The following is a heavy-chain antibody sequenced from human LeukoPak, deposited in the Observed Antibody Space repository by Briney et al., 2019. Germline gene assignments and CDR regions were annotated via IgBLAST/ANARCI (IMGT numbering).Heavy chain of an antibody. CDR2: ISGNGGRT. CDR3: AKVAEMDTILGKFDN. Sequence: PGGSLRLSCAASGFTFSSYVMSWVRQAPGKGLEWVSAISGNGGRTYYADSVKGRFTISRDNSRNTLFLQMNSLRAEDTAVYYCAKVAEMDTILGKFDNWGQGTLVTVSS. J-gene: IGHJ5*02. CDR1: GFTFSSYV. V-gene: IGHV3-23*01. D-gene: IGHD5-24*01.